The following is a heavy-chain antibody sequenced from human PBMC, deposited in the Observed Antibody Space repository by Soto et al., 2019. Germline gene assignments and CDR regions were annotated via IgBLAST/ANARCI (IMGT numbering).Heavy chain of an antibody. D-gene: IGHD3-10*01. CDR2: ISNNGDAT. J-gene: IGHJ4*02. Sequence: EVFLSESAGGVTQPGGSLRLSCAAPGIKFRDSAMSWVRQAPGKGLEWVSSISNNGDATYYADSVNGCFHISRDNYEKTVLLEMNSLRVESPAVYFCAHPALWFGECGRGWWGEGALVSVSS. CDR1: GIKFRDSA. V-gene: IGHV3-23*01. CDR3: AHPALWFGECGRGW.